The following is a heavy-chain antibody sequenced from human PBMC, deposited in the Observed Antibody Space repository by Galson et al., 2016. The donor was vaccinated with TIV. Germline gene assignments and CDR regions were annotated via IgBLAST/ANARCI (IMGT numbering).Heavy chain of an antibody. CDR2: INHSGST. CDR1: GFSIRRGYY. V-gene: IGHV4-38-2*01. J-gene: IGHJ6*03. D-gene: IGHD1-26*01. CDR3: ASGRSGATAYYYMDV. Sequence: SETLSLTCAVSGFSIRRGYYWGWIRRPPGKGLEWIGSINHSGSTHYNPSLKSRVTISVDTSKNQFSLRLTSVTAADTAVYYCASGRSGATAYYYMDVWGKGTTVTVSS.